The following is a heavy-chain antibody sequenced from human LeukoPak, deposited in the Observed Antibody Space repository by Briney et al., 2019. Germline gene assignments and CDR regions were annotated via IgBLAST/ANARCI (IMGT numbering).Heavy chain of an antibody. V-gene: IGHV4-34*01. CDR2: INHSGST. J-gene: IGHJ5*02. CDR3: ARGRREGSGWLGWFDP. Sequence: SETLSLTCAVYGVSISGYYWSWIRQPPGKGLEWIGEINHSGSTNYNPSLKSRVTISVDTSKNQFSLKLNSVTAADTAVYYCARGRREGSGWLGWFDPWGQGTLVTVSS. CDR1: GVSISGYY. D-gene: IGHD6-19*01.